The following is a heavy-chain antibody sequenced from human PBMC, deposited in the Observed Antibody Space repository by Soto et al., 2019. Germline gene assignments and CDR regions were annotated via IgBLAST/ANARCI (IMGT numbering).Heavy chain of an antibody. J-gene: IGHJ6*02. CDR1: GFTFSSYA. CDR3: AKEGYYCSRTSCPQTYPYYYYGMDV. V-gene: IGHV3-23*01. CDR2: ISGSGGST. D-gene: IGHD2-2*01. Sequence: GGSLRLSXAASGFTFSSYAMSWVRQAPGKGLEWVPAISGSGGSTYYADSVKGRFTISRDNSKNTLYLQMNSLRAEDTAVYYCAKEGYYCSRTSCPQTYPYYYYGMDVWGQGTTVTVSS.